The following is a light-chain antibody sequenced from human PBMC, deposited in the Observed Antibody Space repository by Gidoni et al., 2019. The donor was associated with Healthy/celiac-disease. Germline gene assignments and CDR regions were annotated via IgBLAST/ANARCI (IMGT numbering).Light chain of an antibody. CDR3: QQRSNWPPRVT. CDR2: DAS. CDR1: QSVSSY. J-gene: IGKJ3*01. V-gene: IGKV3-11*01. Sequence: EIVLTQSPATLSFSPGERATLSCRASQSVSSYLALYQQKPGQAPRLLIYDASNRATGIPARFSGSGSGTDFTLTISSLEPEDFAVYYCQQRSNWPPRVTFGPGTKVDSK.